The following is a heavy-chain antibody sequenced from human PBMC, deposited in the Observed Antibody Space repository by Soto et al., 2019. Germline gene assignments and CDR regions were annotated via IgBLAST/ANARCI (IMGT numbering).Heavy chain of an antibody. Sequence: GASVKVSCKASGYTFTSYAMHWVRQAPGQRLEWMGWINAGNGNTKYSQKLQGRVTMTRDTSTTTVYMELSGLRSEDTAVYYCARYDYNGYYFDYWGQGTLVTVSS. CDR2: INAGNGNT. CDR1: GYTFTSYA. CDR3: ARYDYNGYYFDY. D-gene: IGHD4-4*01. J-gene: IGHJ4*02. V-gene: IGHV1-3*01.